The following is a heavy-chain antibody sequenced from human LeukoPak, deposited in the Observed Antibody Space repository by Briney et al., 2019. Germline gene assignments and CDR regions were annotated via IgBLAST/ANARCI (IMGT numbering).Heavy chain of an antibody. CDR2: ISSSSSYI. J-gene: IGHJ4*02. CDR3: ARDPGSKRLLSTPTDY. D-gene: IGHD3-3*01. CDR1: GFTFSSYS. Sequence: KTGGSLRLSCAASGFTFSSYSMNWVRQAPGKGLEWVSSISSSSSYIYYADSVKGRFTIYRDNAKNSLYLQMNSLRAEDTAVYYCARDPGSKRLLSTPTDYWGQGTQVAVSS. V-gene: IGHV3-21*01.